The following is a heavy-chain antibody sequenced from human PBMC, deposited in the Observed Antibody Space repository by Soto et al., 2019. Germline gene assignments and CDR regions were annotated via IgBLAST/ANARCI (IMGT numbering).Heavy chain of an antibody. J-gene: IGHJ4*02. Sequence: GGSLRLSCAASGFTFSSYWMSWVRQAPGKGLEWVANIKQDGSEKYYVDSVKGRFTISRDNAKNSLYLQMNSLRAEDTAVYYYANTYSDYREDYWGQGTLVTVSS. V-gene: IGHV3-7*01. D-gene: IGHD4-17*01. CDR1: GFTFSSYW. CDR3: ANTYSDYREDY. CDR2: IKQDGSEK.